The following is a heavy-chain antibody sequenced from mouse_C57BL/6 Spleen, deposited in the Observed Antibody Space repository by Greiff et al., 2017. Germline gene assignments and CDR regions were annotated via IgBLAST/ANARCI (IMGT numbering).Heavy chain of an antibody. D-gene: IGHD1-1*01. V-gene: IGHV1-82*01. Sequence: QVQLQQSGPELVKPGASVKISCKASGYAFSSSWMNWVKQRPGKGLEWIGRIYPGDGDTNYNGKFKGKATLTADKSSSTAYMQLSSLTSEDSAVYFCAIYYYGSSYFDYWGQGTTLTVSS. CDR1: GYAFSSSW. J-gene: IGHJ2*01. CDR2: IYPGDGDT. CDR3: AIYYYGSSYFDY.